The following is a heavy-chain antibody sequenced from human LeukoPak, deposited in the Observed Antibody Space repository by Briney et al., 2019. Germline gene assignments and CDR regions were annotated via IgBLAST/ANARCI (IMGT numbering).Heavy chain of an antibody. J-gene: IGHJ3*02. V-gene: IGHV6-1*01. CDR1: GDSVSSNSVA. Sequence: SQTLSLTCAISGDSVSSNSVAWDWIRQSPSRGLEWLGRTKYRSKWYNDYAASVESRITINADTSKNQFSLQLNSVTPEDTAVYYCARRRDGTAFDIWGQGTVVTVSS. CDR3: ARRRDGTAFDI. CDR2: TKYRSKWYN.